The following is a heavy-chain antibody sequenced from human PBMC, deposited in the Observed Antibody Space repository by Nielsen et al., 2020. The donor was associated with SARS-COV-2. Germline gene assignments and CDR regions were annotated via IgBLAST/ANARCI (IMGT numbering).Heavy chain of an antibody. CDR1: GGSISSSSYY. Sequence: GSLRLSCTVSGGSISSSSYYWGWIRQPPGKGLEWIGSIYYSGSTYYNPSLKSRVTISVDTSKNQFSLKLSSVTAADTAVYYCARARTYYYDSSGYEIDYWGQGTLVTVSS. J-gene: IGHJ4*02. V-gene: IGHV4-39*01. CDR3: ARARTYYYDSSGYEIDY. CDR2: IYYSGST. D-gene: IGHD3-22*01.